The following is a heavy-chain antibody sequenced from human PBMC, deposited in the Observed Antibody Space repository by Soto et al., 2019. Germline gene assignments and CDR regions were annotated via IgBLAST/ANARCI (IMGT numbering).Heavy chain of an antibody. V-gene: IGHV4-59*01. CDR3: ARMGTYFYGWGSYYNVGYYYYYRDV. D-gene: IGHD3-10*01. CDR2: IYYSGST. CDR1: GGSISSYY. Sequence: PSETLSLTCTVSGGSISSYYWSWIRQPPGKGLEWIGYIYYSGSTNYNPSLKSRVTISVDTSKNQFSLKLSSVTAADTAVYYCARMGTYFYGWGSYYNVGYYYYYRDVWGKGTTVTVSS. J-gene: IGHJ6*03.